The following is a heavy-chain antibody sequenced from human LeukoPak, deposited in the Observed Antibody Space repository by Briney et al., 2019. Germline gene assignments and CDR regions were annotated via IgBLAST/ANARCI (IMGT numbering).Heavy chain of an antibody. V-gene: IGHV3-30-3*01. CDR3: ARAPHPPLYCSGGSCYPLGDY. CDR1: GFTFSSYA. CDR2: ISYDGSNK. Sequence: GRSLRLSCAASGFTFSSYAMHWVRQAPGRGLEWVAVISYDGSNKYYADSVKGRFTISRDNSKNTLYLQMNSLRAEDTAVYYCARAPHPPLYCSGGSCYPLGDYWGQGTPVTVSS. D-gene: IGHD2-15*01. J-gene: IGHJ4*02.